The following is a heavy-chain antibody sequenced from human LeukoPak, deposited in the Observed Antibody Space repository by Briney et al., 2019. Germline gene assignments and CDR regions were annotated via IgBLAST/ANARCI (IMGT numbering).Heavy chain of an antibody. Sequence: GGSLRFSCAGYGFTFSNHGMNWVRQAPWKGLEWVSSISSSSSYIYYADSVKGRFTISRDNAKNSLYLQMNSLRAEDTAVYYCARNEFPTGWFDPWGQGTLVTVSS. CDR2: ISSSSSYI. V-gene: IGHV3-21*01. CDR1: GFTFSNHG. CDR3: ARNEFPTGWFDP. J-gene: IGHJ5*02. D-gene: IGHD1-1*01.